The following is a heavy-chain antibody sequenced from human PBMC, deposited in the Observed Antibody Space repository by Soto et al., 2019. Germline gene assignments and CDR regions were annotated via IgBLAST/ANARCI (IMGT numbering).Heavy chain of an antibody. J-gene: IGHJ4*02. D-gene: IGHD4-17*01. CDR3: ASGAPSRY. Sequence: QMQLQESGPGLVKPSETLSLTCSVSGGSFSNYYWAWIRQAPGQGLEWIGSIYNSGTTNYNPSLKSRVLISIESSKSQFSLRLNSVTVADSAVYFWASGAPSRYWGQGILVAVSS. CDR2: IYNSGTT. CDR1: GGSFSNYY. V-gene: IGHV4-59*08.